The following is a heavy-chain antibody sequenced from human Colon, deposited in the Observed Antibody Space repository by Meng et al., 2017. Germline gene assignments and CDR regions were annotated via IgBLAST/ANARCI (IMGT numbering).Heavy chain of an antibody. CDR1: GFTFSSYG. Sequence: GESLKISCAASGFTFSSYGMHWVRQAPGKGLGEVSVISHDGISTYYDKSVKGRFTISRDDSKNTLYLQMDSLRAEDTAVYYCARDLWGQGDHWGQGTLVTVSS. CDR3: ARDLWGQGDH. D-gene: IGHD2-21*01. J-gene: IGHJ4*02. CDR2: ISHDGIST. V-gene: IGHV3-64*01.